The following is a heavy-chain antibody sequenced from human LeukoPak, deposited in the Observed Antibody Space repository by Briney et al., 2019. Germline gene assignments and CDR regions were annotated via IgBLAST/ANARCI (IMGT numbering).Heavy chain of an antibody. Sequence: PGGSLRLSCAASGFTFDDYAMHWVRQAPGKGLEWVSGISWNSGSIGYADSVKGRFTISRDNAKNSLYLQMNSLRAEDTALYYCAKDNQLHYMDAWGKGTTVTISS. J-gene: IGHJ6*03. V-gene: IGHV3-9*01. D-gene: IGHD2-2*01. CDR3: AKDNQLHYMDA. CDR1: GFTFDDYA. CDR2: ISWNSGSI.